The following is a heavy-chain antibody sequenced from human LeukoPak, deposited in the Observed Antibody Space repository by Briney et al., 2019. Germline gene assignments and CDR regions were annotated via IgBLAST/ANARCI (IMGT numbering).Heavy chain of an antibody. CDR2: IRYDGRNK. J-gene: IGHJ4*02. V-gene: IGHV3-30*02. CDR3: ATGSSGGWYGRLDY. D-gene: IGHD6-19*01. Sequence: GGSLRLSCAAAGFTFSSYGMHWVRQAPGKGLEWVAFIRYDGRNKYYVDSVKGRFTISRDNSKNTLYLQMNSLRAEDTAVYYCATGSSGGWYGRLDYWGQGTLVTVSS. CDR1: GFTFSSYG.